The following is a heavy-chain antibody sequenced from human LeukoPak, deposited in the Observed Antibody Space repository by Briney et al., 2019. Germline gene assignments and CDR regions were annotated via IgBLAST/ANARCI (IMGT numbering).Heavy chain of an antibody. Sequence: GALRLSCAASGFTFSSYSMNWVRQAPGKGLEWVSSISSSSSYIYYADPVKGRFTISRDNAKNSLYLQMNSLRAEDTAVYYCARGGSAGTGWFDPWGQGTLVTVSS. V-gene: IGHV3-21*01. CDR2: ISSSSSYI. D-gene: IGHD6-13*01. CDR1: GFTFSSYS. CDR3: ARGGSAGTGWFDP. J-gene: IGHJ5*02.